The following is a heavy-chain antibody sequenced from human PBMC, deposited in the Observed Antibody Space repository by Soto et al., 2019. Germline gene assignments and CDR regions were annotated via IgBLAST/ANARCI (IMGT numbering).Heavy chain of an antibody. Sequence: PSDTLSLTCTVSGGSISPFYWSWVRQPPGKGLEWIGYLYYSDNTNYNPSLKSRVTISVDASKNQVSLRLTSVTAADTAVYYCARVGGVAARTFDYWGQGTVVTVSS. CDR2: LYYSDNT. CDR3: ARVGGVAARTFDY. J-gene: IGHJ4*02. CDR1: GGSISPFY. D-gene: IGHD3-16*01. V-gene: IGHV4-59*01.